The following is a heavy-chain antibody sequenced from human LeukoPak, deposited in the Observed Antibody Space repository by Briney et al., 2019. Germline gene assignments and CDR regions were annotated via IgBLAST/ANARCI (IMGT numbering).Heavy chain of an antibody. CDR3: ASSRLGYCSSTSCYGKGYFDL. J-gene: IGHJ2*01. D-gene: IGHD2-2*01. CDR2: IYYSGST. V-gene: IGHV4-39*07. CDR1: GGSISSSSYY. Sequence: SETLSLTCTVSGGSISSSSYYWGWIRQPPGKGLEWIGSIYYSGSTYYNPSLKSRVTISVDTSKNQFSLKLSSVTAADTAVYYCASSRLGYCSSTSCYGKGYFDLWGRGTLVTVSS.